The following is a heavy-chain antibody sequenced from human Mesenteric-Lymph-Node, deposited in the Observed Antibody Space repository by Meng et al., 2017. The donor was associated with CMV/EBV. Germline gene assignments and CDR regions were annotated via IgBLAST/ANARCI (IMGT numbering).Heavy chain of an antibody. J-gene: IGHJ6*02. CDR2: INPNSGGT. Sequence: ASVKVSCKTSGYTFTGFYVNWVRQAPGQGLEWMGWINPNSGGTNYAQKFQGRVTMTRDTSISTAYMELSRLRSDDTAVYYCARGVIVVVPAASRVYYYYGMDVWGQGTTVTVSS. CDR3: ARGVIVVVPAASRVYYYYGMDV. D-gene: IGHD2-2*01. V-gene: IGHV1-2*02. CDR1: GYTFTGFY.